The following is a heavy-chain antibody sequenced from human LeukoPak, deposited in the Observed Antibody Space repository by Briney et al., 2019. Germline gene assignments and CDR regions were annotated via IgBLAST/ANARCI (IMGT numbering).Heavy chain of an antibody. V-gene: IGHV1-69*01. D-gene: IGHD1-1*01. CDR1: GGTFSSYA. Sequence: GSSVTVSCKASGGTFSSYAISWVRQVPGQGLEWMGGIIPIFGTANYAQKFQGRVTITADESTSTAYMELSSLRSEDMAVYYCATNSWNGSPFDSWGQGTLVTVSS. J-gene: IGHJ4*02. CDR2: IIPIFGTA. CDR3: ATNSWNGSPFDS.